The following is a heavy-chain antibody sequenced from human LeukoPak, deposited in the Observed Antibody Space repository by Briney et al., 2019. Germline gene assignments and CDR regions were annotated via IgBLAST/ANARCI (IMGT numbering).Heavy chain of an antibody. CDR1: GFSFSSFW. V-gene: IGHV3-7*01. D-gene: IGHD3-10*01. J-gene: IGHJ5*02. CDR2: IKDDGSVK. Sequence: GGSLRLSCTASGFSFSSFWMGWVRQAPGKGLEWVANIKDDGSVKNHVDSLKGRFGISRDNARNSLYLQISSLRAEDTAVYYCARDVRSNYYYGSGYDNWFDPWGQGTLVTVSS. CDR3: ARDVRSNYYYGSGYDNWFDP.